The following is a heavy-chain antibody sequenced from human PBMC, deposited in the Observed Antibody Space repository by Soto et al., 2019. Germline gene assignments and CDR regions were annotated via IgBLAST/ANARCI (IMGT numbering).Heavy chain of an antibody. CDR1: GYTFSKYD. D-gene: IGHD3-3*01. CDR2: ISANSGRA. V-gene: IGHV1-18*01. J-gene: IGHJ4*02. Sequence: QVQLVQSGTEVKTPGASVKVSCKTSGYTFSKYDISWVRQAPGQGLEWMGLISANSGRANYAQKLQDRVTMTTDTSTSTAYMELGSLRSDDTAVYYCVRQYFDFWTDFPDFDYWGQGTLVTVSS. CDR3: VRQYFDFWTDFPDFDY.